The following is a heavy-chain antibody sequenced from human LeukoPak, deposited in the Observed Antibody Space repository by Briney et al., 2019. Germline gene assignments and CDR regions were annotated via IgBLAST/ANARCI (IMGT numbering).Heavy chain of an antibody. CDR3: ARDLTIAARYTRNWFDP. J-gene: IGHJ5*02. CDR2: ISAYNGNT. CDR1: GYTFTSYG. D-gene: IGHD6-6*01. Sequence: VASVKVSCKASGYTFTSYGISWVRQAPGQGLEWMGWISAYNGNTNYAQKLQGRVTMTTDTSTSTAYMELRSLRSDDTAVYYCARDLTIAARYTRNWFDPWGQGTLVTVSS. V-gene: IGHV1-18*01.